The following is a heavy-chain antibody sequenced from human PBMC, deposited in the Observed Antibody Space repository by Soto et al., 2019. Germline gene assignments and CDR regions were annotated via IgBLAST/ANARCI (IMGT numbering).Heavy chain of an antibody. CDR3: AKDLGDY. Sequence: SWVRQAPGKGLEWVANIKQDGSEKYYVDSVKGRFTISRDNSKNTLYLQINSLRAEDTAVYFCAKDLGDYWGRGTLVTVSS. J-gene: IGHJ4*02. D-gene: IGHD7-27*01. CDR2: IKQDGSEK. V-gene: IGHV3-7*03.